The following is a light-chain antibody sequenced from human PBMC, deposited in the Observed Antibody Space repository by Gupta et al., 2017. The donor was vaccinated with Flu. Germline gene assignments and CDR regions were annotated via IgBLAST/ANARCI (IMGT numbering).Light chain of an antibody. Sequence: HSVLPLPPSASGPPGQRETSTCSGTSSNIGNNRIYGYQLLPGPAPKLLIYSNDQRPSAVPARFSGSKSGTSASLAISRRRAEDDADYYCASWEDSRNGRVFGGGTTLTVL. CDR1: SSNIGNNR. CDR2: SND. J-gene: IGLJ3*02. CDR3: ASWEDSRNGRV. V-gene: IGLV1-47*02.